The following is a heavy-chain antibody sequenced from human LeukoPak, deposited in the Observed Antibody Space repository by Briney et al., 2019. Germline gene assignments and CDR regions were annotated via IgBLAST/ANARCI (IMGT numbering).Heavy chain of an antibody. D-gene: IGHD1-26*01. V-gene: IGHV3-74*01. Sequence: GGSLRLSCAASGFPFRTSWMHWVRQAPGKGLEWVSRIDSAGDSTTYADSVKGRFTISRENAKNRLYLQMNSLRAEDTAVYYCARDGYSGSYYDYWGQGTLVTVSS. CDR3: ARDGYSGSYYDY. J-gene: IGHJ4*02. CDR1: GFPFRTSW. CDR2: IDSAGDST.